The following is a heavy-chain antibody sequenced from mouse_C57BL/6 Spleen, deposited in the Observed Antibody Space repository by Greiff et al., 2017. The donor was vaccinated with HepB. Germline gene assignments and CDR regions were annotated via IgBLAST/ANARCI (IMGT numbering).Heavy chain of an antibody. CDR1: GYSFTGYF. J-gene: IGHJ4*01. Sequence: VQLQQSGPELVKPGDSVKISCKASGYSFTGYFMNWVMQSHGQSLEWIGRINPYNGDTFYNQKFKGTATLTVDKSSSTSHMELRSLTSEDSAVYYCARSSRNAMDYWGQGTSVTVSS. D-gene: IGHD1-1*01. CDR3: ARSSRNAMDY. V-gene: IGHV1-20*01. CDR2: INPYNGDT.